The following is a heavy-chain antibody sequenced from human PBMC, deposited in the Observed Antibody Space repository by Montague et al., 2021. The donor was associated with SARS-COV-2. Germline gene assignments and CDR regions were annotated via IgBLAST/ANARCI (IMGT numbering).Heavy chain of an antibody. Sequence: SETLSLTCAVYGGSFSGYYWSWIRQPPGKGLEWIGETNHSGSTNXXPSLKSRVTISVDTSKNQFSLKLSSVTAADTAVYYCARGPRITMIVVVITDIWFDPWGQGTLVTVSS. CDR1: GGSFSGYY. D-gene: IGHD3-22*01. V-gene: IGHV4-34*01. J-gene: IGHJ5*02. CDR2: TNHSGST. CDR3: ARGPRITMIVVVITDIWFDP.